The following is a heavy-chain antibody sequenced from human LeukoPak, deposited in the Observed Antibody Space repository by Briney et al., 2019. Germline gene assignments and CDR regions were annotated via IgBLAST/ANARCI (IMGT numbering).Heavy chain of an antibody. Sequence: PGGSLRLSCAASGFIFRNYAMSWVRQAPGKGLEWVSAITGSGGTSLYADSVKGHFTISRDNSKNTLYLQMNSLGADDTAVYYCAKWGDSDGLTGYYDSDCWGQGTLVTVSS. J-gene: IGHJ4*02. CDR2: ITGSGGTS. CDR3: AKWGDSDGLTGYYDSDC. D-gene: IGHD3-9*01. V-gene: IGHV3-23*01. CDR1: GFIFRNYA.